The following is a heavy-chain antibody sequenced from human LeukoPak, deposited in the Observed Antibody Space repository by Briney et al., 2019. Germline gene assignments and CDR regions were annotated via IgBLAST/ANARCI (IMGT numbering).Heavy chain of an antibody. J-gene: IGHJ4*02. CDR1: GYTLTELS. V-gene: IGHV1-24*01. Sequence: ASVKVSCKVSGYTLTELSMHWVRQAPRKGLEWMGGFDPEDGETIYAQKFQGRVTMTEDTSTDTAYMELSGLRSEDTAVYYCATAHSGPLRGGPGAFFDYWGQGTLVTVSS. CDR2: FDPEDGET. CDR3: ATAHSGPLRGGPGAFFDY. D-gene: IGHD1-26*01.